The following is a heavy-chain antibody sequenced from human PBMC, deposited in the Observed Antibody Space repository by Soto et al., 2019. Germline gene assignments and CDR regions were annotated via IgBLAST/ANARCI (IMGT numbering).Heavy chain of an antibody. CDR1: GGSISSGGYY. CDR2: IYYSGST. CDR3: ARGSRGVLDYYYYYGMDV. J-gene: IGHJ6*02. Sequence: PSETLSLTCTVSGGSISSGGYYWSWIRQHPGKGLEWIGYIYYSGSTYYNPSLESRVTISVDTSKNQFSLKLSSVTAADTAVYYCARGSRGVLDYYYYYGMDVWGQGTTVTVSS. D-gene: IGHD2-15*01. V-gene: IGHV4-31*03.